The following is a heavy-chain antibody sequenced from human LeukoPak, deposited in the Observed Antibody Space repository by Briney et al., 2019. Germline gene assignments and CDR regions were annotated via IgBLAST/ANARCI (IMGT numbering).Heavy chain of an antibody. CDR1: GCSISSYY. Sequence: PSETLSLTCTVSGCSISSYYWSWIRQPPGKGLEWIGYIYYSGSTNYNPSLKSRVTISVDTSKTQFSLKLSAVTAADTAVYYCARGPRPTAIYYYYGMDVWGQGTTVTVSS. CDR2: IYYSGST. V-gene: IGHV4-59*01. D-gene: IGHD4-17*01. J-gene: IGHJ6*02. CDR3: ARGPRPTAIYYYYGMDV.